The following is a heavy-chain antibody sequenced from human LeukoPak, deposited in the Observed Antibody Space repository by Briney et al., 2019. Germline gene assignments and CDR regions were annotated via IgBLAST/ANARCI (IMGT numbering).Heavy chain of an antibody. J-gene: IGHJ4*02. D-gene: IGHD1-1*01. V-gene: IGHV4-59*08. CDR1: GGSISSYY. CDR3: ATTTIRLGY. Sequence: SETLSLTCTVSGGSISSYYWSWIRQPPGKGLEWIGYIYYSGSTYYNPSLKSRVTISVHTSKNQFSLKLSSVTAADTAVYYCATTTIRLGYWGQGTLVTVSS. CDR2: IYYSGST.